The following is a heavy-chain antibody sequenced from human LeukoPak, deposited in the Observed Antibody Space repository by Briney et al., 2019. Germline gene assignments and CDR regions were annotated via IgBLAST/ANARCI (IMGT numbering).Heavy chain of an antibody. J-gene: IGHJ6*04. CDR1: GFTFSSYA. D-gene: IGHD3-10*02. V-gene: IGHV3-48*03. CDR2: ISSSGSTI. Sequence: GGSLRLSCAASGFTFSSYAMSWVRQAPGKGLEWVSYISSSGSTIYYADSVKGRFTVSRDNAKNSLYLQMNSLRAEDTAVYYCAELGITMIGGVWGKGTTVTISS. CDR3: AELGITMIGGV.